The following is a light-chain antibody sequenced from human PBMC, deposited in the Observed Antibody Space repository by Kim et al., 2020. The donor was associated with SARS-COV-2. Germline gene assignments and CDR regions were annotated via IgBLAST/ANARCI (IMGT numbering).Light chain of an antibody. V-gene: IGKV3-11*01. CDR3: QQRSNWYT. CDR1: QRIGSS. CDR2: DAG. Sequence: LTWATGKSATLARRECQRIGSSLPANQHKPGQAPRLLIYDAGNRATGNLDRFSGRGSGTDFTLTIRSLGPEDLAVYYCQQRSNWYTFGQGTNLEI. J-gene: IGKJ2*01.